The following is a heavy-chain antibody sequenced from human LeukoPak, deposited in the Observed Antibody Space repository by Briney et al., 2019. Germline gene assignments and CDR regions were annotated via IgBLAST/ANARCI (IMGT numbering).Heavy chain of an antibody. V-gene: IGHV3-7*01. CDR2: IKQDGSEK. CDR1: GFTFSSYW. J-gene: IGHJ6*02. Sequence: GGSLRLSCAASGFTFSSYWMSWVRQAPGKGLEWMANIKQDGSEKYYVDSVKGRFTISRDNAKNSLYLQMNSLRAEDTAVHYCARDRHIVVVPARLTAYYGMDVWGQGTTVTVSS. D-gene: IGHD2-2*01. CDR3: ARDRHIVVVPARLTAYYGMDV.